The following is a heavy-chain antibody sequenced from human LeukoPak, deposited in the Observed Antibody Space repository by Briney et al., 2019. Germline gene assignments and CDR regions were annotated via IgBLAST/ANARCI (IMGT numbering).Heavy chain of an antibody. D-gene: IGHD3-10*01. V-gene: IGHV4-59*01. CDR2: IYYSGST. CDR1: GDSISSYY. CDR3: AREVPIVRGLRWDY. Sequence: SETLSLTCTVSGDSISSYYWNWVRQPPGKGLEWIGYIYYSGSTNCNPSLKSRVTISIDTSKNQFSLKLRSGTAADTAVYYCAREVPIVRGLRWDYWGQGTLVTVSS. J-gene: IGHJ4*02.